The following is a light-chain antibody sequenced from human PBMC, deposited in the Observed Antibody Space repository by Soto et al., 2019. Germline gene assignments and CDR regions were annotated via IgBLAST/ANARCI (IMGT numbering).Light chain of an antibody. Sequence: QPVLTQPPSASGTPGQRVTISFSGSSSNIGRDLVSWYQHLPGTAPKLLIYSNNQRPSGVPDRFSGSKSGTSASLAISGLQSEDEAHYHCAAWDGSLNGWVFGGGTKLTVL. CDR3: AAWDGSLNGWV. V-gene: IGLV1-44*01. J-gene: IGLJ3*02. CDR2: SNN. CDR1: SSNIGRDL.